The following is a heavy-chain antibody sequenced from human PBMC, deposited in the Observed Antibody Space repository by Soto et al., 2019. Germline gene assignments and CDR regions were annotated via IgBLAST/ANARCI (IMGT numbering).Heavy chain of an antibody. V-gene: IGHV1-18*01. J-gene: IGHJ5*02. CDR2: VSAYNGNT. CDR1: GYTFVSYV. Sequence: QVQLVQSGAEVKKAGASVKVSCKASGYTFVSYVISWVRQAAGQGLEWMGWVSAYNGNTNYAQNLQGRVTMTADTSTSTAYMELRSLRSDDTAVYSCGRGSDTVTTDWFDPRGQGTLVTVSS. D-gene: IGHD4-4*01. CDR3: GRGSDTVTTDWFDP.